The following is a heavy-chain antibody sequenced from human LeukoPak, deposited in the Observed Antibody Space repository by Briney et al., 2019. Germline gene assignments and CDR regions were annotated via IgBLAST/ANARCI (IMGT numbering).Heavy chain of an antibody. D-gene: IGHD3-3*01. CDR1: GDSISSSSYS. V-gene: IGHV4-39*01. J-gene: IGHJ5*02. CDR2: IYHSGST. Sequence: SETLSLTCTVSGDSISSSSYSWGWIRQPPGKGLEFIGTIYHSGSTYYNPSVKSRVTISVDTSKKQFSLKLSSVTAADTAVYYCARGVPTIFGVVITSNWFDPWGQGTLVTVSS. CDR3: ARGVPTIFGVVITSNWFDP.